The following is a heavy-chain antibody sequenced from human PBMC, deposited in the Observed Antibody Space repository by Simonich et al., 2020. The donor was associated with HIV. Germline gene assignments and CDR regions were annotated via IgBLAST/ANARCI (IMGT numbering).Heavy chain of an antibody. CDR2: ISGSGGSK. V-gene: IGHV3-23*01. Sequence: EVQLLESGGGLVQPGGSLRLSCAASGFTFSSYAMSWVRRAPGKGLEWVSAISGSGGSKYYADSVKGRFTISRDNSKNTLYLQMNSLRAEDTAVYYCAKDPALQFFNWFDPWGQGTLVTVSS. CDR1: GFTFSSYA. CDR3: AKDPALQFFNWFDP. J-gene: IGHJ5*02. D-gene: IGHD3-3*01.